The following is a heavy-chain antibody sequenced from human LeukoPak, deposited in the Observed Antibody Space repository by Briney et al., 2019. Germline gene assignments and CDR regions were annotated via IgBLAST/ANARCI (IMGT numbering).Heavy chain of an antibody. Sequence: GGSLRLSCAASGITFSSYGMSWVRQAPGKGLEWVSSISSTGGTTYYADSVKGRFTISRDNSKNTLYLQMNSLRAEDTAIYYCAKNGDRGAYCTGGTCCSYFYYYMDVWGKGTTVTVSS. CDR3: AKNGDRGAYCTGGTCCSYFYYYMDV. D-gene: IGHD2-15*01. V-gene: IGHV3-23*01. CDR2: ISSTGGTT. J-gene: IGHJ6*03. CDR1: GITFSSYG.